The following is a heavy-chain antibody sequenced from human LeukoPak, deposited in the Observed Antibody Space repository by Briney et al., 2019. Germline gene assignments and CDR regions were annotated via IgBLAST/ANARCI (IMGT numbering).Heavy chain of an antibody. J-gene: IGHJ4*02. D-gene: IGHD1-1*01. CDR1: GASVSSYY. CDR2: IHYSVTT. V-gene: IGHV4-59*02. CDR3: ARVGDWNDLVY. Sequence: SETLSLTCTVSGASVSSYYWRWLRQSPGKGLEWIGYIHYSVTTNYNPSLNSRVTISVDTSKNQFSLKLSSVTSADTAVYYCARVGDWNDLVYWGQGTRVTVSS.